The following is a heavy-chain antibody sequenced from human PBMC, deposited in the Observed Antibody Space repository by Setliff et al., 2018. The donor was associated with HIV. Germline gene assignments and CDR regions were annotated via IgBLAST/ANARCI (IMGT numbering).Heavy chain of an antibody. J-gene: IGHJ6*03. V-gene: IGHV3-33*01. D-gene: IGHD3-3*01. CDR3: ARDRASVRDTIFGGAQYYYYMDV. Sequence: GESLKISCAASGFTFSSYGMHWVRQAPGKGLEWVAVIWYDGSNKYYADSMKGRFTISRDNSNNMLYLQMNSLRADDTAVYYCARDRASVRDTIFGGAQYYYYMDVWGKGTTGTAP. CDR2: IWYDGSNK. CDR1: GFTFSSYG.